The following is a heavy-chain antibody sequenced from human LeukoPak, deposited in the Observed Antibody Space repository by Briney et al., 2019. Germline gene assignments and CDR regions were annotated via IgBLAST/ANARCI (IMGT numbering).Heavy chain of an antibody. V-gene: IGHV1-24*01. Sequence: GASVKVSCKVSGYSLIELSMHWVRQAPGKGLEWMGGFDPEDGETIYAQKFQGRVTMTEDTSTDTAYMELSSLRSEDTAVYYCATGRCSSTSCSPPFYYYMDIWGKGTTVTVSS. CDR3: ATGRCSSTSCSPPFYYYMDI. D-gene: IGHD2-2*01. CDR1: GYSLIELS. J-gene: IGHJ6*03. CDR2: FDPEDGET.